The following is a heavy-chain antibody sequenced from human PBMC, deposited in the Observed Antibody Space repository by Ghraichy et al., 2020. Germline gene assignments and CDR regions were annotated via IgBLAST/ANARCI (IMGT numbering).Heavy chain of an antibody. CDR1: GFTFSRYW. D-gene: IGHD4-17*01. CDR3: ARHGDYGGYAFDI. V-gene: IGHV3-74*01. CDR2: IASDGSET. Sequence: GESLTISCAASGFTFSRYWLHWVRQAPGKGLVWVSRIASDGSETNYADSVKGRFTISRDNAKNTLYLQMNSLRAEDTAVYYCARHGDYGGYAFDIWGPGTMVTVSS. J-gene: IGHJ3*02.